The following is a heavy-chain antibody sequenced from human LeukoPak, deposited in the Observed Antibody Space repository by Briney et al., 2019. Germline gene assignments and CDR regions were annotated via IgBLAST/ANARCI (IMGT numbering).Heavy chain of an antibody. CDR2: LIPIFGTA. D-gene: IGHD1-20*01. V-gene: IGHV1-69*01. CDR1: GGTFSSYA. J-gene: IGHJ6*03. Sequence: ASVKVSCKASGGTFSSYAISWVRQAPGQGLEWMGGLIPIFGTANYAQKFQGRVTITADESTSTAYMELSSLRSEDTAVYYCASLYNWNDVGLGPMDVWGKGTTVTVSS. CDR3: ASLYNWNDVGLGPMDV.